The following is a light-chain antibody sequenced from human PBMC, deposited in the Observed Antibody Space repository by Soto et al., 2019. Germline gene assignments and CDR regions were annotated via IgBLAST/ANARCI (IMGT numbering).Light chain of an antibody. J-gene: IGLJ1*01. CDR2: EDS. CDR1: SSDVGGYNY. Sequence: QSLMTQSASVSGSPGQSITISCTGTSSDVGGYNYVSWYQQHPGKAPKLMIYEDSNRPSGVSNRFSGSKSGNTASLTISGLQAEDEADYYCSSYTSSSTYVFGTGTKVTVL. V-gene: IGLV2-14*01. CDR3: SSYTSSSTYV.